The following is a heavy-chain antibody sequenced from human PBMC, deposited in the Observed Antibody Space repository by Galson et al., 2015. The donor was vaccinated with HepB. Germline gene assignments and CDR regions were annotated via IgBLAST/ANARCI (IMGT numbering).Heavy chain of an antibody. V-gene: IGHV3-73*01. J-gene: IGHJ4*02. CDR3: TRMGDLSGYSSL. Sequence: LRLSCAGSGFTFSGSAIHWVRQASGRGLEWIGRIGSKSNNYATTYVASVRGRFTISRDDSKNTAFLQLNSLKTDDTAVYYCTRMGDLSGYSSLWGQGTLVTVSS. CDR1: GFTFSGSA. D-gene: IGHD6-13*01. CDR2: IGSKSNNYAT.